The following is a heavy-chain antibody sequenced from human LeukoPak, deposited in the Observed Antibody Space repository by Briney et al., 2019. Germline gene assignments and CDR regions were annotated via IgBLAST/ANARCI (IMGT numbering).Heavy chain of an antibody. Sequence: PGGSLRLSCAASGFTVSSNYMSWVRQAPGKGLEWVSGISWNSGSIGYADSVKGRFTISRDNAKNSLYLQMNSLRAEDTAVYYCARGDLLAGADYFQHWGQGILVTVSS. V-gene: IGHV3-9*01. J-gene: IGHJ1*01. CDR3: ARGDLLAGADYFQH. CDR2: ISWNSGSI. CDR1: GFTVSSNY. D-gene: IGHD3-9*01.